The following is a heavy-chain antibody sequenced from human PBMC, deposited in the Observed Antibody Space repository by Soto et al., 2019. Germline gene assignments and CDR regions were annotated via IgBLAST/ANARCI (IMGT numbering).Heavy chain of an antibody. D-gene: IGHD1-26*01. J-gene: IGHJ4*02. CDR2: MSPSGDTT. CDR3: ARDWELGY. Sequence: ASVKVSCKASGYTFTSYVMHWVRQAPGQGLEWMGTMSPSGDTTTYEQKFHGRVTMTRDTSTSTVYMELSSLRSDDTAVYYCARDWELGYWGQGTLVTVSS. V-gene: IGHV1-46*01. CDR1: GYTFTSYV.